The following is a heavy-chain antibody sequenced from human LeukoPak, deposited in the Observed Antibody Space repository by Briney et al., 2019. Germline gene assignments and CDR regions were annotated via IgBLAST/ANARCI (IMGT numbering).Heavy chain of an antibody. Sequence: GGSLRLSCAASGFTFSSYGMHWVRQAPGKGLEWVAVIWYDGSNKYYADSVKGRLTISRDNSKNTLYLQMNSLRAEDTAVYYCARERAGPYYYGMDVWGQGTTVTVSS. CDR3: ARERAGPYYYGMDV. CDR2: IWYDGSNK. V-gene: IGHV3-33*01. J-gene: IGHJ6*02. CDR1: GFTFSSYG.